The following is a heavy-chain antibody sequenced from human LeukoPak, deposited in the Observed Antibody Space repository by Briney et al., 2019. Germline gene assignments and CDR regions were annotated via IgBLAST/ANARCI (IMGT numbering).Heavy chain of an antibody. CDR3: ARGVGILYYFDY. V-gene: IGHV3-30-3*01. Sequence: GGSLRLSCAASGVTFSSYAMHWVRQAPGKGLEWVAVISYDGSNKYYADSVKGRFTISRDNSKNTLYLQMNSLRAEDTAVYYCARGVGILYYFDYWGQGTLVTVSS. CDR2: ISYDGSNK. CDR1: GVTFSSYA. D-gene: IGHD5-18*01. J-gene: IGHJ4*02.